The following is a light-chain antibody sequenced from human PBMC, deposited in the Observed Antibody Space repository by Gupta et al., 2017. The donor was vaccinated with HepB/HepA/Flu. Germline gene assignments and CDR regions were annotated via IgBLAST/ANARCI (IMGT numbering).Light chain of an antibody. CDR1: SSDVGGYNY. V-gene: IGLV2-11*01. Sequence: QSALTQPRSVSGSPGQSVTISCTGTSSDVGGYNYVSWYQQHPGKAPKLMFYDVSKRPSGVPDRFSGSKSGNTASLTISGLQAEDEADYYCCSYAGSDNLVFGTGTKVTVL. CDR3: CSYAGSDNLV. CDR2: DVS. J-gene: IGLJ1*01.